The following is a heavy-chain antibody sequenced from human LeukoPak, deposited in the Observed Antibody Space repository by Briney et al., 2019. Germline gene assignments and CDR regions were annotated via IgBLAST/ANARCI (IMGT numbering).Heavy chain of an antibody. J-gene: IGHJ4*02. CDR2: IYSGGST. D-gene: IGHD2-15*01. CDR1: EFSVGSNY. CDR3: ARAPHPYCSGGNCIYFDY. V-gene: IGHV3-66*01. Sequence: GGSLRLSCAASEFSVGSNYMTWVRQAPGKGLEWVSLIYSGGSTYYADSVKGRFTISRDNSKNTLYLQMNSLRAEDTAVYYCARAPHPYCSGGNCIYFDYWGQGTPVTVSS.